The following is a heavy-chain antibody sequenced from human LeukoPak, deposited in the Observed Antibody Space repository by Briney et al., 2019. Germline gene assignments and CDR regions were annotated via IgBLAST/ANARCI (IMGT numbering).Heavy chain of an antibody. J-gene: IGHJ5*02. CDR1: GFTFSSYG. D-gene: IGHD6-13*01. V-gene: IGHV3-30*02. CDR2: IRYDGSNK. CDR3: ARGGSDSRSWYNWLDP. Sequence: GGSLRLSCAASGFTFSSYGMHWVRQAPGKGLEWVSFIRYDGSNKYYADSVKGRFTISRDNSKNTLYLQMNSLRAEDTAVYYCARGGSDSRSWYNWLDPWGQGTLVTVSS.